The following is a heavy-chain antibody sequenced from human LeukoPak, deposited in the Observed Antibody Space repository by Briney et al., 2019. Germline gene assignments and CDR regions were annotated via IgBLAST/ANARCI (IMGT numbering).Heavy chain of an antibody. V-gene: IGHV1-2*02. D-gene: IGHD3-10*01. CDR3: ARNPKRITMVRGVIIFDY. CDR2: INPNSGGT. Sequence: ASVKVSCKASGYTFTGYYMHWVRQAPGQGLEWMGWINPNSGGTNYAQKFQGRVTMTRDTSISTAYMELSRLRSDDTAVYYCARNPKRITMVRGVIIFDYWGQGTLVTVSS. CDR1: GYTFTGYY. J-gene: IGHJ4*02.